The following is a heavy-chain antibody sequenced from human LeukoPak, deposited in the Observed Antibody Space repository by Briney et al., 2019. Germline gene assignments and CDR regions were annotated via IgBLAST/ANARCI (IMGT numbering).Heavy chain of an antibody. CDR2: IWYDGSNK. CDR3: ARDAVYSSSWQYY. D-gene: IGHD6-13*01. Sequence: PGGSLRLSCAASGFTFRSYGMHWGRQAPGKGLEWVAVIWYDGSNKYYADSVKGRFTISRDNSKNTLYLQMNSLRAEDTAVYYCARDAVYSSSWQYYWGQGTLVTVSS. CDR1: GFTFRSYG. J-gene: IGHJ4*02. V-gene: IGHV3-33*08.